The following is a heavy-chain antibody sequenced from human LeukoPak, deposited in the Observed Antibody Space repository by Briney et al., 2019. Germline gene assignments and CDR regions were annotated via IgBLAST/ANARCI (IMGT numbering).Heavy chain of an antibody. CDR2: ISSSSSYI. V-gene: IGHV3-21*01. Sequence: GGSLRLSCAASGFTFSSYSMNRVRQAPGKGLEWVSSISSSSSYIYYADSVKGRFTISRDNAKNSLYLQMNSLRAEDTAVYYCARDTVTSHFDYWGQGTLVTVSS. CDR1: GFTFSSYS. J-gene: IGHJ4*02. D-gene: IGHD4-17*01. CDR3: ARDTVTSHFDY.